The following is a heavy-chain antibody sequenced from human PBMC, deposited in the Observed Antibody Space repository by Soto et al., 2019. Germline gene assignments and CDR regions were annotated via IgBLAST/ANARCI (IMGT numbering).Heavy chain of an antibody. Sequence: SETLSLTCTVSGGSISSYYWSWIRQPPGKGLEWIGYIYYSGSTNYNPSLKSRVTISVDTSKNQYSLKLSSVTAADTAVYYCARHPGEDYYYMDVWGKGTTVTVSS. CDR2: IYYSGST. CDR1: GGSISSYY. J-gene: IGHJ6*03. D-gene: IGHD3-10*01. CDR3: ARHPGEDYYYMDV. V-gene: IGHV4-59*08.